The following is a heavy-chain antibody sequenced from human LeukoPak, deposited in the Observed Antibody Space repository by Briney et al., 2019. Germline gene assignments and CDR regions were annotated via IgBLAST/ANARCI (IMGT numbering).Heavy chain of an antibody. V-gene: IGHV3-23*01. CDR2: ISDSGGRT. D-gene: IGHD3-22*01. CDR3: AKRGVVIRVILVGFHKEAYYFDS. CDR1: GITLSNYG. J-gene: IGHJ4*02. Sequence: GGSLRLSCAVSGITLSNYGMSWVRQAPGKGLEWVAGISDSGGRTNYADSVKGRFTIARDNPKNTLYLQMNSLRAEETAVYFCAKRGVVIRVILVGFHKEAYYFDSWGQGALVTVSA.